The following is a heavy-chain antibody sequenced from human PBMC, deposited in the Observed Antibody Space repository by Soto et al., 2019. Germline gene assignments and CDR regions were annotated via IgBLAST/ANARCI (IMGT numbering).Heavy chain of an antibody. J-gene: IGHJ4*02. CDR1: GFTCRNYG. CDR3: AKERSTSLLRGHFDY. V-gene: IGHV3-30*18. D-gene: IGHD2-2*01. Sequence: GGLMRLSCAASGFTCRNYGMHWVRQAPGKGLEWVAVISYDGSNKYYADSVKGRFTISRDNSKNTLYLQMNSLRAEDTAVYYCAKERSTSLLRGHFDYWGQGTLVTVSS. CDR2: ISYDGSNK.